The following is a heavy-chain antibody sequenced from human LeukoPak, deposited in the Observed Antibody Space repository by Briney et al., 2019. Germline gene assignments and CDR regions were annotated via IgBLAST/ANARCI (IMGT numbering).Heavy chain of an antibody. Sequence: ASVKVSCKASVYTXTGYYMHXXRXXXGXGXXWXGWXTPDSGGTNNAQKFQGRVTLTRDTSISTAYMELSRLRSDDTAVYYCASTFYDTLDSDAFDFWGQGTMVIVSS. D-gene: IGHD2/OR15-2a*01. CDR2: XTPDSGGT. V-gene: IGHV1-2*02. J-gene: IGHJ3*01. CDR3: ASTFYDTLDSDAFDF. CDR1: VYTXTGYY.